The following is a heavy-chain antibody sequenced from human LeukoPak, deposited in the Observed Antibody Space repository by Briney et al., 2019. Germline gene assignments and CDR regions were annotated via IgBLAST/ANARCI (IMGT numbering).Heavy chain of an antibody. CDR3: ARDLVTVAKGFDI. CDR1: GDSFSSHY. J-gene: IGHJ3*02. Sequence: SETLSLTCTVSGDSFSSHYWTWIRQPPGKGLEWIGYISYRGSTNYNPSLKSRVTISIDTSKNQFSLRLSSVTAADTAVYYYARDLVTVAKGFDIWGQGTMVSVSS. V-gene: IGHV4-59*11. CDR2: ISYRGST. D-gene: IGHD4-17*01.